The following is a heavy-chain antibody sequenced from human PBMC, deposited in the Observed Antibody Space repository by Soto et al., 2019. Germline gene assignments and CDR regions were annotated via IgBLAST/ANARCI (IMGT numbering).Heavy chain of an antibody. CDR1: GFTFSHFA. Sequence: GGSLRLSCAASGFTFSHFAMHWVRQAPGKGLEWISVISFNATNGFFADSVKGRFSISRDNSANRLYLQMTNLRPEDTAIYYCARGGLEPFDHWGQGALVTVSS. D-gene: IGHD1-1*01. CDR3: ARGGLEPFDH. J-gene: IGHJ4*02. CDR2: ISFNATNG. V-gene: IGHV3-30-3*01.